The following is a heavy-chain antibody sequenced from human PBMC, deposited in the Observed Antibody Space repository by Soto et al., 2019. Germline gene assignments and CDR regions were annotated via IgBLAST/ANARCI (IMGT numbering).Heavy chain of an antibody. J-gene: IGHJ4*02. CDR1: GFTSNDHA. D-gene: IGHD3-10*01. Sequence: EVQLVESGGGLVQPGRSLRLSCVASGFTSNDHAMHWIRQAPGKGLEWVSGIYWNGGGKGYADSVKGRFTISRDNAKNSLCLQMNSLTPDDAALYDCVKDRSPGGRDNGGQGTLVTVPS. V-gene: IGHV3-9*02. CDR3: VKDRSPGGRDN. CDR2: IYWNGGGK.